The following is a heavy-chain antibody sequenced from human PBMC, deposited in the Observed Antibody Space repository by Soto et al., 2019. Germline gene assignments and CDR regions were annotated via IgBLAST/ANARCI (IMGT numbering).Heavy chain of an antibody. CDR1: GFTFSSYA. CDR3: AKDAIVVVVAATACFFDY. D-gene: IGHD2-15*01. Sequence: GGSLRLSCAASGFTFSSYAMSWVRQAPGKGLEWVSAIRGSGGSTYYADSVKGRFTISRDNSKNTLYLQMNSLNAEDTAVYYCAKDAIVVVVAATACFFDYWGQGTLVTVSS. J-gene: IGHJ4*02. CDR2: IRGSGGST. V-gene: IGHV3-23*01.